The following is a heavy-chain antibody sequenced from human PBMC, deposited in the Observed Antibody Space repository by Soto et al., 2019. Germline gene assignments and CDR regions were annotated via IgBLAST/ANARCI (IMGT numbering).Heavy chain of an antibody. Sequence: SETLSLTCTVSGGSISSSSYYWGWIRQPPGKGLEWIGSIYYSGSTYYNPSLKSRVTISVDTSKNQFSLKLGSVTAANTAVYYCARPGYPYYYYGMDVWGQGTTVTVS. J-gene: IGHJ6*02. CDR1: GGSISSSSYY. V-gene: IGHV4-39*01. D-gene: IGHD2-15*01. CDR2: IYYSGST. CDR3: ARPGYPYYYYGMDV.